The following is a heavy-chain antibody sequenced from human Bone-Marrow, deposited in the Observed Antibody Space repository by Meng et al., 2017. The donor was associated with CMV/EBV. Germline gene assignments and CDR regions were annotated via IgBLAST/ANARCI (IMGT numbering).Heavy chain of an antibody. CDR2: INPNSGCT. CDR1: GYTFTGYY. V-gene: IGHV1-2*02. CDR3: ASGGYGSSWYLPIIDY. D-gene: IGHD6-13*01. Sequence: ASVKVSCKASGYTFTGYYMHWVRQAPGQGLEWMGWINPNSGCTNYAQKFQGRVTMTRDTSISTAYMELSRLSSDDTAVYYCASGGYGSSWYLPIIDYWGQGALVTVSS. J-gene: IGHJ4*02.